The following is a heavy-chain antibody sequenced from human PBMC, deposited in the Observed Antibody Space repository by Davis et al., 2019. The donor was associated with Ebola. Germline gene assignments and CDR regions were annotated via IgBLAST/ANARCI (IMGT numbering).Heavy chain of an antibody. D-gene: IGHD3-22*01. Sequence: ASVKVSCKASGYTFTNYFMHWVRQAPGQGLEWVGRIYPSNGGTSYAQIFQGRVTMTRDTSTSTLYMDLSSLRSEDTAVYYCARTRLHDGSSYSTIPYDYWGQGTLVTVSS. V-gene: IGHV1-46*01. J-gene: IGHJ4*02. CDR3: ARTRLHDGSSYSTIPYDY. CDR1: GYTFTNYF. CDR2: IYPSNGGT.